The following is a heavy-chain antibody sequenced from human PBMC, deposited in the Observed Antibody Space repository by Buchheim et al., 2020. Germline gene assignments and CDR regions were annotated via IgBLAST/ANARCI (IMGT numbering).Heavy chain of an antibody. CDR3: ARLRMGPGRGYWYFDL. CDR1: GGSFSGYY. CDR2: INHSGST. D-gene: IGHD1-14*01. J-gene: IGHJ2*01. Sequence: QVQLQQWGAGLLKPSETLSLTCAVYGGSFSGYYWSWIRQPPGKGLEWIGEINHSGSTNYNPSLKSRVTISVDTSKNPFSLQLSSVTAADTAVYYCARLRMGPGRGYWYFDLWGRGTL. V-gene: IGHV4-34*01.